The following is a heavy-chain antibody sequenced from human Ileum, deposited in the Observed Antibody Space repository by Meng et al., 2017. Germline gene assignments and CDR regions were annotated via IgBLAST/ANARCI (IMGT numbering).Heavy chain of an antibody. CDR3: ARGAIGTRPFDY. V-gene: IGHV4-4*02. CDR2: IYHSGAF. J-gene: IGHJ4*02. CDR1: GDSISTNW. Sequence: QGPLAGPGPGLVKPSGTLSLTCAVSGDSISTNWWNWVRQPPGKGLEWIGEIYHSGAFNYNPSLRSRVTISVDKSKNQLSLKLGSLTAADTAVYYCARGAIGTRPFDYWGQGTLVTVSS. D-gene: IGHD2-21*01.